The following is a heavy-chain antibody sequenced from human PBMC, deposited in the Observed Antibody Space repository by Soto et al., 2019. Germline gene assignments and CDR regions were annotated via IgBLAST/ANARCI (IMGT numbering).Heavy chain of an antibody. D-gene: IGHD2-8*01. Sequence: GGSLRLSCAASGFTFDDYAMHWVRQAPGKGLEWVSLISGDGGSTYYADSVKGRFTISRDNSKNSLYLQMNSLRTEDTALYYCAKDVGGYCTNGVCYEIGFDPWGQGTLVTVSS. V-gene: IGHV3-43*02. J-gene: IGHJ5*02. CDR2: ISGDGGST. CDR1: GFTFDDYA. CDR3: AKDVGGYCTNGVCYEIGFDP.